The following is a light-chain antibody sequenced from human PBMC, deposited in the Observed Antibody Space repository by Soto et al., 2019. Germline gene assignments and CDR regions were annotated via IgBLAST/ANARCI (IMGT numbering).Light chain of an antibody. V-gene: IGKV1-33*01. Sequence: DIQMTQSPSSLPASVGDRVTITCQASQDISNYLNWYQQKPGKAPKLLIYDASNLETGVPSRFSGSGSGTDFTFTISSLQPEDIATYYCQQYDNLLPLTFGGGTKVDIK. CDR2: DAS. CDR3: QQYDNLLPLT. CDR1: QDISNY. J-gene: IGKJ4*01.